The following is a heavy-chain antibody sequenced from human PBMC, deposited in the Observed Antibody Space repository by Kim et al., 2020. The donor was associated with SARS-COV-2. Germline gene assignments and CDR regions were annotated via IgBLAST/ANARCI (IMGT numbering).Heavy chain of an antibody. J-gene: IGHJ3*02. CDR1: AGSISTYY. CDR3: ARHPSRGAAFDS. V-gene: IGHV4-59*08. Sequence: SETLSLTSTVSAGSISTYYWSWIRQPPGKGLEWIGYVYYTGTTNYNPSLKSRVTISVDTSNNQFSLTLTSVTAADTAVYYCARHPSRGAAFDSWGQGTMVTVSS. CDR2: VYYTGTT.